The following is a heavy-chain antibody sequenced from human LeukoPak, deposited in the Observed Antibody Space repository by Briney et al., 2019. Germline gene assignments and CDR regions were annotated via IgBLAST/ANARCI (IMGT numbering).Heavy chain of an antibody. D-gene: IGHD5-24*01. J-gene: IGHJ4*02. CDR3: AVGDGYNLDY. CDR1: GGSISSSSYY. Sequence: SETLSLTCTVSGGSISSSSYYWGWIRQPPGKGLEWIGSIYYSGSTYYNPSLKSRVTISVDTSKNQFSLKLSSVTAADTAVYYCAVGDGYNLDYWGQGTLVTVSS. V-gene: IGHV4-39*07. CDR2: IYYSGST.